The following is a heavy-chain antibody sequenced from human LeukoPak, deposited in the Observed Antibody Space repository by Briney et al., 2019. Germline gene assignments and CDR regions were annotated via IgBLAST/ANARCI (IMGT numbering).Heavy chain of an antibody. CDR1: GGTFSSYA. D-gene: IGHD1-26*01. J-gene: IGHJ3*02. Sequence: GASVKVSCKASGGTFSSYAISWVRQAPGQGLEWMGGIIPIFGTANYAQKFQGRVTITTDESTSTAYMELSSLRSEDTAVYYCARRRGGVGANHDAFDIWGQGTMVTVSS. V-gene: IGHV1-69*05. CDR2: IIPIFGTA. CDR3: ARRRGGVGANHDAFDI.